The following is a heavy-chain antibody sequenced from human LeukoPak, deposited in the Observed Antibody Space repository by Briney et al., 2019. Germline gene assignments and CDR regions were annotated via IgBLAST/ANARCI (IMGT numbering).Heavy chain of an antibody. J-gene: IGHJ4*02. V-gene: IGHV4-34*01. CDR3: ARARGTGAIDF. CDR2: INHSGST. CDR1: GDSFSGYY. D-gene: IGHD6-25*01. Sequence: PSETLSLTCAVYGDSFSGYYWSWIRQPPGKGLEWIGEINHSGSTNYNLSLKSRVTISADTSKNQFSLKVRSVTAADTAVYYCARARGTGAIDFWGQGTRVTVSS.